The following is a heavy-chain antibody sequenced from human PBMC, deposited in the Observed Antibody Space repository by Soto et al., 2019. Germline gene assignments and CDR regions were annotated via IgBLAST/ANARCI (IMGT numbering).Heavy chain of an antibody. D-gene: IGHD1-26*01. J-gene: IGHJ4*02. Sequence: ASVKVSCKASGYTFTSYAMHWVRQAPGQRLEWMGWINAGNGNTKYSQKFQGRVTITRDTSASTAYMELRSLRSDDTAVYYCARGGPRIVGATGDYWGQGTLVTVSS. CDR2: INAGNGNT. CDR3: ARGGPRIVGATGDY. V-gene: IGHV1-3*01. CDR1: GYTFTSYA.